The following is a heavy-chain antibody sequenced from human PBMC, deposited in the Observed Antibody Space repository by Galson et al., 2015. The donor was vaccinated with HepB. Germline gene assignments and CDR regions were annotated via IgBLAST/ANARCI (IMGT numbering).Heavy chain of an antibody. CDR2: ISSSSSYI. CDR1: GFTFSSYS. Sequence: SLRLSCAASGFTFSSYSMNWVRQAPGKGLEWVSSISSSSSYIYYADSVKGRFTISRDNAKNSLYLQMNSLRAEDMAVYYCARERLGYCSSTSCYRAYNWFDPWGQGTLVTVSS. J-gene: IGHJ5*02. CDR3: ARERLGYCSSTSCYRAYNWFDP. V-gene: IGHV3-21*01. D-gene: IGHD2-2*02.